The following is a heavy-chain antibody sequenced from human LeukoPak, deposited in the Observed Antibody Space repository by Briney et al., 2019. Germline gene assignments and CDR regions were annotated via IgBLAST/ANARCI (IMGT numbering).Heavy chain of an antibody. CDR1: GFTFSNYW. J-gene: IGHJ4*02. Sequence: GGSLSLSCAASGFTFSNYWMSWVRQAPGKGLEWVANIKEDGSEKYYVDSVKGRFTISRDNARNSLYLQMNSLRAEDTAVYYCASGRLLGYWGQGTLVTVSS. CDR2: IKEDGSEK. D-gene: IGHD2-15*01. V-gene: IGHV3-7*01. CDR3: ASGRLLGY.